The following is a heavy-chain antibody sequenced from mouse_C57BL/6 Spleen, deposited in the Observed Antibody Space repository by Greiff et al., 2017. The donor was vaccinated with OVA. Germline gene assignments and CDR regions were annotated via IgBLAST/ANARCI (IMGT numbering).Heavy chain of an antibody. J-gene: IGHJ3*01. D-gene: IGHD1-1*01. V-gene: IGHV5-12*01. CDR1: GFTFSDYY. CDR3: ARHGLLEGFAY. CDR2: ISNGGGST. Sequence: DVKLVESGGGLVQPGGSLKLSCAASGFTFSDYYMYWVRQTPEKRLEWVAYISNGGGSTYYPDTVKGRFTISRDNAKNTLYLQMSRLKSEDTAMYYCARHGLLEGFAYWGQGTLVTVSA.